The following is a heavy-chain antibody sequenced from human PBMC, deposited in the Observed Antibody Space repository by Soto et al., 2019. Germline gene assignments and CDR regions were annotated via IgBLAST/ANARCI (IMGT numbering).Heavy chain of an antibody. V-gene: IGHV4-34*01. J-gene: IGHJ5*02. CDR2: INHSGST. CDR3: ARAGGTSVPAARIWFDP. CDR1: GGSFSGYY. Sequence: SETLSLTCAVYGGSFSGYYWSWILQPPGKGLEWIGEINHSGSTNYNPSLKSRVTISVDTSKNQFSLKLSSVTAADTAVYYCARAGGTSVPAARIWFDPWGQGTLVTVSS. D-gene: IGHD2-2*01.